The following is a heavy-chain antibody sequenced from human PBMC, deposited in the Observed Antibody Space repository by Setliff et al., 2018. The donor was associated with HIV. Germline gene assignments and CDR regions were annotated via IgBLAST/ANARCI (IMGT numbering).Heavy chain of an antibody. CDR2: INPSDGSR. CDR3: ARDNTVWSCDH. Sequence: GASVKVSCKASGYTFTSYKMHWVRQAPGQGLEWMGIINPSDGSRRYAQKFQDRPTMTRDTTTTIVYMELSSLRSEDTAVYHCARDNTVWSCDHWGQGTLVTVSS. CDR1: GYTFTSYK. D-gene: IGHD2-8*02. J-gene: IGHJ4*02. V-gene: IGHV1-46*01.